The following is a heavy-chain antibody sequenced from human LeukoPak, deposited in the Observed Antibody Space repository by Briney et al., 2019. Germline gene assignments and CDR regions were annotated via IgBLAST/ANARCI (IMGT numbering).Heavy chain of an antibody. CDR3: ARRASGRPNRVFDY. V-gene: IGHV4-39*07. Sequence: PSETLSLTCTVSGGSISSSSYYWGWIRQPPGKGLEWIGSIYYSGSTYYNPSLKSRVTISVDTSKNQFSLKLSSVTAADTAVYYCARRASGRPNRVFDYWGQGTLVTVSS. CDR1: GGSISSSSYY. D-gene: IGHD1-26*01. CDR2: IYYSGST. J-gene: IGHJ4*02.